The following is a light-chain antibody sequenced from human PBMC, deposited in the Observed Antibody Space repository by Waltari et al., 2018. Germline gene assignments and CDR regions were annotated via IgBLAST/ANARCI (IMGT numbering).Light chain of an antibody. Sequence: QSALTQPASVSGSPGQSITISCTGTSRHVGSYNLVSWYQQPPGKAPKLMIYEGSKRPSGVSNRFSGSKSGNTASLTISGLQAEDEADYYCCSYAGSSTFVVFGGGTKLTVL. CDR1: SRHVGSYNL. J-gene: IGLJ2*01. CDR2: EGS. CDR3: CSYAGSSTFVV. V-gene: IGLV2-23*03.